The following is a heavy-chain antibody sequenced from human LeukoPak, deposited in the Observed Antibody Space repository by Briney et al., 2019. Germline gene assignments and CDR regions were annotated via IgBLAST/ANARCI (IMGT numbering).Heavy chain of an antibody. V-gene: IGHV3-11*01. CDR2: ISSSGSTI. Sequence: PGGSLRLSCAASGFTFSDYYMSWIRQAAGKGLEWVSYISSSGSTIYYADSVKGRFTIPRDNAKNSLYLQMNSLRAEDTAVYYCARASYRGYYDSSGYSYWGQGTLVTVSS. CDR3: ARASYRGYYDSSGYSY. CDR1: GFTFSDYY. D-gene: IGHD3-22*01. J-gene: IGHJ4*02.